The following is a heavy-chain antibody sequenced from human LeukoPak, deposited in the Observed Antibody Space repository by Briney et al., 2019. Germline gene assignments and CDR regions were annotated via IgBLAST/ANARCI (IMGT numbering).Heavy chain of an antibody. CDR2: IDWDDDK. CDR1: GFSLRTSGMC. CDR3: ARMGYSGSSPDDY. D-gene: IGHD1-26*01. J-gene: IGHJ4*02. V-gene: IGHV2-70*11. Sequence: SGPTLVNPTQPLTLTCTFSGFSLRTSGMCVSWIRQPPGKALEWLARIDWDDDKYYSTSLKTRLTISKDTSKNQVVLTMTNMDPVDTATYYCARMGYSGSSPDDYWGQGTLVTVSS.